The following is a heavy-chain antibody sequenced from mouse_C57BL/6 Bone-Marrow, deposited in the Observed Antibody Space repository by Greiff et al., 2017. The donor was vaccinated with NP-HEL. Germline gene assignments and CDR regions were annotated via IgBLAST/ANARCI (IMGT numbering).Heavy chain of an antibody. CDR2: FNPYNGGT. D-gene: IGHD1-1*01. Sequence: VQLQQSGPVLVKPGASVKMSCKASGSPFPDSYMTWVKPSHGKSLEWIGVFNPYNGGTSYNKKFKGKATLTVDKSSSTAYMELNSLTSEDSAVYYCARDRFTVALDYWGQGTTLTVSS. J-gene: IGHJ2*01. V-gene: IGHV1-19*01. CDR1: GSPFPDSY. CDR3: ARDRFTVALDY.